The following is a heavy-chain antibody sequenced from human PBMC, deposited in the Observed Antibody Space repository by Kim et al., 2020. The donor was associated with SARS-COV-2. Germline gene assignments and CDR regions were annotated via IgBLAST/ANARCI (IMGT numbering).Heavy chain of an antibody. Sequence: GGSLRLSCAASGFAVYRFAMNWVRQAPGKGLEWISAITNNNGKTYYQDSVKGRFTISRDESKNIVYLHMNSLRVEDTAGYYCAKDHPSPGWPTFGDWGQG. CDR2: ITNNNGKT. D-gene: IGHD6-19*01. V-gene: IGHV3-23*01. J-gene: IGHJ4*02. CDR3: AKDHPSPGWPTFGD. CDR1: GFAVYRFA.